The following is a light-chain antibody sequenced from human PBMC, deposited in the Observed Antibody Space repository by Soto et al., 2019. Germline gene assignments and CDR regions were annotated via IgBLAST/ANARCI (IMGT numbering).Light chain of an antibody. J-gene: IGLJ2*01. V-gene: IGLV4-69*01. CDR3: QTWGTGIQV. CDR1: SGHSDYA. CDR2: LNSDDSD. Sequence: QPVLTQSPSASASLGASVKLTCTLSSGHSDYAIAWHQQQPQKGPRYLMKLNSDDSDIKGDGIPDRFSGSSSGAERYLTISSLQSEDEADYYCQTWGTGIQVFGGGTKLTVL.